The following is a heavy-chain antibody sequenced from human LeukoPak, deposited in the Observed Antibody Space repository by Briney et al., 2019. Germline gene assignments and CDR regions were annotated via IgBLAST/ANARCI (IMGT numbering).Heavy chain of an antibody. V-gene: IGHV1-2*02. CDR1: GGTFSSYA. J-gene: IGHJ5*02. D-gene: IGHD3-3*01. Sequence: ASVKVSCKASGGTFSSYAISWVRQAPGQGLEWMGWINPNSGGTNYAQKFQGRVTMTRDTSISTAYMELSRLRSDDTAVYYCASHTGVTIEFDPWGQGTLVTVSS. CDR3: ASHTGVTIEFDP. CDR2: INPNSGGT.